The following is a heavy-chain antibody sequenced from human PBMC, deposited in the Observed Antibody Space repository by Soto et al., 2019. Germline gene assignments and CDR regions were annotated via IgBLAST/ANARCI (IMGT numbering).Heavy chain of an antibody. CDR3: AKDYDYGSGSYPAPGY. J-gene: IGHJ4*02. D-gene: IGHD3-10*01. CDR2: ISGSGGST. Sequence: GGSLRLSCAASGFTFSSYAMSWVRQAPGKGLEWVSAISGSGGSTYYADSVKGRFTISRDNSKNTLYLQMNSLRAEDTAVYYCAKDYDYGSGSYPAPGYWGQGTLVTVSS. V-gene: IGHV3-23*01. CDR1: GFTFSSYA.